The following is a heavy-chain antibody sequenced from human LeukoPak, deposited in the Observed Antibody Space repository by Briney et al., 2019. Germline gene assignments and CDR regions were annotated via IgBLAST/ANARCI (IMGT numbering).Heavy chain of an antibody. CDR3: ASGRRITIFGVVIEDAFDI. D-gene: IGHD3-3*01. CDR1: GFTFSSYS. CDR2: ISSSSSYI. J-gene: IGHJ3*02. V-gene: IGHV3-21*01. Sequence: GGSLRLSCAASGFTFSSYSMNWVRQAPGKGLEWVSSISSSSSYIYYADSVKGRFTISRDNAKNSLYLQMNSLRAEDTAVYYCASGRRITIFGVVIEDAFDIWGQGTMVTVSS.